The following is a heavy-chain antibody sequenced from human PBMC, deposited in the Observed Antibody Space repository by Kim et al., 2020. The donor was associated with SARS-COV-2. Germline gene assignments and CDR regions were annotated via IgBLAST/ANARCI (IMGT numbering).Heavy chain of an antibody. CDR2: INHSGST. Sequence: SETLSLTCAVYGGSFSGYYWSWIRQPPGKGLEWIGEINHSGSTNYNPSLKSRVSISVDTSKNQFSLKLSSVTAADTAVYYCARGGGYYDSSGYYVDYWGQGTLVTVSS. D-gene: IGHD3-22*01. CDR3: ARGGGYYDSSGYYVDY. V-gene: IGHV4-34*01. CDR1: GGSFSGYY. J-gene: IGHJ4*02.